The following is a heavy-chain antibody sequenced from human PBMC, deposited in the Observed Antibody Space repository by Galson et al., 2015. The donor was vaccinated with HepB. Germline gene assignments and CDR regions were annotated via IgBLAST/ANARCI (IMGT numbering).Heavy chain of an antibody. J-gene: IGHJ4*02. CDR2: ISGSGGTT. CDR1: GFTFSRYA. V-gene: IGHV3-23*01. CDR3: AKDLPELWDIVVVTLDY. Sequence: SLRLSCAASGFTFSRYAMSWVRQAPGKGLEWVSAISGSGGTTYYADSVKGRFTISRDNSKNTLYLQVNSLRAEDTAVYYCAKDLPELWDIVVVTLDYWGQGTLVTVSS. D-gene: IGHD2-21*02.